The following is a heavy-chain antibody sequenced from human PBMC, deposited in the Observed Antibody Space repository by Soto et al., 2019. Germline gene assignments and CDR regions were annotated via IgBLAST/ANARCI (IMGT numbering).Heavy chain of an antibody. V-gene: IGHV3-23*01. CDR1: GFTFSSYA. CDR2: ISGSGGST. Sequence: PGGSLRLSCAASGFTFSSYALTWVRQAPGKGLEWVSAISGSGGSTYYADSVKGRFTISRDNSKNTLYLQMNSLRAEDTAVYYCAKAPSYYYDSSGYYFDYWGQGTLVT. CDR3: AKAPSYYYDSSGYYFDY. J-gene: IGHJ4*02. D-gene: IGHD3-22*01.